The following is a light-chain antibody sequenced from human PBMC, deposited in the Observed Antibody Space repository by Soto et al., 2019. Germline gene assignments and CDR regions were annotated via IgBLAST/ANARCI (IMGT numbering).Light chain of an antibody. CDR2: GNS. Sequence: QSVLTQPHSVSGAPGHRVTISFTWRSSNIGAGYDVHWYQQLPGTAPQLLIYGNSKRPSGVPDRFSGSKSGTSASLAITGLQAEDEADYYCQSYDSSLSVVFGGGTQLTVL. J-gene: IGLJ2*01. CDR1: SSNIGAGYD. V-gene: IGLV1-40*01. CDR3: QSYDSSLSVV.